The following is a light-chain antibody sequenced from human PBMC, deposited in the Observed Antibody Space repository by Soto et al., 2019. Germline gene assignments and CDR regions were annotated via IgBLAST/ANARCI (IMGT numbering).Light chain of an antibody. J-gene: IGLJ2*01. CDR3: SSYAGSNIVV. Sequence: QSALTQPPSAAGSPGQSVTISCTGTSSDVGGYNFVSWYQQHPGKAPKLMIYEVSERPSGVPDRFSGSNSGNTASLTVYGLQAEDEADYYCSSYAGSNIVVFGGGTKLTVL. CDR1: SSDVGGYNF. CDR2: EVS. V-gene: IGLV2-8*01.